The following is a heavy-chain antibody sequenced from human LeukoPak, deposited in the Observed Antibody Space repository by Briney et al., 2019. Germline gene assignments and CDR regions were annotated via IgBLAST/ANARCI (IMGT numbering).Heavy chain of an antibody. V-gene: IGHV4-59*01. J-gene: IGHJ1*01. CDR2: IYYSGSS. CDR3: ARAVDSSGFSSFQH. CDR1: GGSISGYH. Sequence: SETLSLTCNVSGGSISGYHWSWIRQPPGKGLEGLGYIYYSGSSNYNPSLKSRVTISADTSKNQFSLKLSSVTAADTAVYYCARAVDSSGFSSFQHWGQGTLVTVSS. D-gene: IGHD3-22*01.